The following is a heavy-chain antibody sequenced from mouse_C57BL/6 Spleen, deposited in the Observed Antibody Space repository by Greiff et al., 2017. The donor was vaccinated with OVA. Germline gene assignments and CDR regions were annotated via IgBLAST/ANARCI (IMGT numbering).Heavy chain of an antibody. V-gene: IGHV1-76*01. D-gene: IGHD1-1*01. CDR3: ARAAGSSSYWYFDV. J-gene: IGHJ1*03. CDR1: GYTFTDYY. CDR2: IYPGSGNT. Sequence: VQVVESGAELVRPGASVKLSCKASGYTFTDYYINWVKQRPGQGLEWIARIYPGSGNTYYNEKFKGKATLTSEKSSSTAYMQLSSLTSEDSAVYFCARAAGSSSYWYFDVWGTGTTVTVSS.